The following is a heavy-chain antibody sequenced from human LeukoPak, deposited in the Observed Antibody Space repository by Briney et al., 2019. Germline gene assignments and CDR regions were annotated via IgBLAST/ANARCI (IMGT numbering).Heavy chain of an antibody. Sequence: SETLSLTCAVSGYSISSGYYWSWIRQPPGKGLEWIGSIYHSGSTYYNPSLKSRVTISVDTSKNQFSLKLSSVTAADTAVYYCARRGDYGLFDYWGQGTLVTVSS. CDR1: GYSISSGYY. V-gene: IGHV4-38-2*01. CDR2: IYHSGST. CDR3: ARRGDYGLFDY. J-gene: IGHJ4*02. D-gene: IGHD4/OR15-4a*01.